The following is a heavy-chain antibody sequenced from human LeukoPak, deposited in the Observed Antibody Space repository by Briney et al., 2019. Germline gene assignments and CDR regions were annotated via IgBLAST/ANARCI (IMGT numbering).Heavy chain of an antibody. CDR1: GYSFSSYD. D-gene: IGHD6-6*01. CDR3: AIEGTIAPRA. CDR2: MKPNSGNT. V-gene: IGHV1-8*02. J-gene: IGHJ5*02. Sequence: GASVKVSCKASGYSFSSYDINWVRQAPGQGLEWMGLMKPNSGNTDSAQRFQGRVTMTTDTSINTAYMELSSLTFEDTAVHYCAIEGTIAPRAWGQGTLVTVSS.